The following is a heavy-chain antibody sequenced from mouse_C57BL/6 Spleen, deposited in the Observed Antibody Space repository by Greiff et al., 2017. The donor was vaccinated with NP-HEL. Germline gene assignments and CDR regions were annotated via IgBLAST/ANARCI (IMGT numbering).Heavy chain of an antibody. V-gene: IGHV1-22*01. CDR1: GYTFTDYN. J-gene: IGHJ4*01. Sequence: LQESGPELVKPGASVKMSCKASGYTFTDYNMHWVKQSHGKSLEWIGYINPNNGGTSYNQKFKGKATLTVNKSSSTAYMELRSLTSEDSAVYYCARSGITTVVAPMDYWGQGTSVTVSS. D-gene: IGHD1-1*01. CDR2: INPNNGGT. CDR3: ARSGITTVVAPMDY.